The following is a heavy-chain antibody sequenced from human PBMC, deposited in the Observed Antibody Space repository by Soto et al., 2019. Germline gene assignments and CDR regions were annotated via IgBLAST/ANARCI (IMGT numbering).Heavy chain of an antibody. CDR1: GFAFGDYW. J-gene: IGHJ3*02. CDR2: IKKDGSKK. V-gene: IGHV3-7*05. CDR3: ARDVSPGSSGYYFDAFDI. D-gene: IGHD6-25*01. Sequence: EVQLVESGGGLVQPGGSLRLSCAASGFAFGDYWMTWVRQAPGKGLEWVANIKKDGSKKSYLDSVRGRFTISRDNTENSLFLQMNSLRAEDTALYYCARDVSPGSSGYYFDAFDIWGQGTTVPVSS.